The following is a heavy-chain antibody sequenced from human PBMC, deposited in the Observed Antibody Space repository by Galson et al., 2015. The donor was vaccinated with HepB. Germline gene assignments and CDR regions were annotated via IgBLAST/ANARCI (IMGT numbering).Heavy chain of an antibody. J-gene: IGHJ4*02. CDR1: GFTFTDYW. V-gene: IGHV3-7*03. CDR3: ARADALRTVDS. Sequence: SCAASGFTFTDYWMSWVRQAPGKGLEWVANINKDGNDKYYVDSVEGRFTVSRDNAKNSLYLQMNSLRVEDTALYYCARADALRTVDSWGQGALVTVSS. CDR2: INKDGNDK.